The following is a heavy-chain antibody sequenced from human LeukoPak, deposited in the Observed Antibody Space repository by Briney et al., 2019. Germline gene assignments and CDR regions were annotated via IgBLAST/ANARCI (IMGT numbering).Heavy chain of an antibody. CDR2: INPSGGST. V-gene: IGHV1-46*01. Sequence: ASVKFSCTASGYTITSYYMHWVRQATGQGLEWMGIINPSGGSTSYAQKVQGRVTMSRDTSTSPVYMELSSLRSENTEVYYCARDWYYGSGSYYAAYYFDYWGQGTLVTVSS. CDR1: GYTITSYY. J-gene: IGHJ4*02. D-gene: IGHD3-10*01. CDR3: ARDWYYGSGSYYAAYYFDY.